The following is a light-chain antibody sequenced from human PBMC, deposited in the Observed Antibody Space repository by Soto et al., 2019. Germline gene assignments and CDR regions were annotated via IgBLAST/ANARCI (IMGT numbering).Light chain of an antibody. CDR3: ATWDDILKRVV. V-gene: IGLV1-44*01. J-gene: IGLJ2*01. CDR1: SSNIGSET. CDR2: LNN. Sequence: QSVLTQPPSASGTPGQRVTISCSGSSSNIGSETVNWYQHLPGTAPKLLIYLNNQRPSGVPDRFSGSKSDTSASLAIGGLQCEEEADYNCATWDDILKRVVFGGGTKLPAL.